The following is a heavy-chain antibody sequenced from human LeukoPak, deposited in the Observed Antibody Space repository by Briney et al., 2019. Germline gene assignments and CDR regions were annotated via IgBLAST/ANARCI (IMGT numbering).Heavy chain of an antibody. V-gene: IGHV3-33*01. D-gene: IGHD3-10*01. CDR2: IWSDGGDK. CDR1: GFIFSNYV. CDR3: AREAPFGSGSYDY. Sequence: PGGSLRLSCAASGFIFSNYVMHWVRQAPGKGLEWVALIWSDGGDKYYADSVKGRFTISRDNSKNTLYLQMNSLRVEDTAVYHCAREAPFGSGSYDYWGQGTLVTVSS. J-gene: IGHJ4*02.